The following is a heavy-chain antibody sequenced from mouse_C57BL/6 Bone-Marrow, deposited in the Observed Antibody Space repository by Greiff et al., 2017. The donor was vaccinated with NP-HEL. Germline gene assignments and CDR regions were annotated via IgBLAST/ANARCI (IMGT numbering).Heavy chain of an antibody. D-gene: IGHD2-4*01. CDR1: GFTFSDYY. V-gene: IGHV5-12*01. CDR2: ISNGGGST. CDR3: ARRGDYDRSYYAMDY. Sequence: EVQLVESGGGLVQPGGSLKLSCAASGFTFSDYYMYWVRQTPEKRLEWVAYISNGGGSTYYPDTVKGRFTISRDNAKNTLYLQMSRLKSEDTAMYYCARRGDYDRSYYAMDYWGQGTSVTVSS. J-gene: IGHJ4*01.